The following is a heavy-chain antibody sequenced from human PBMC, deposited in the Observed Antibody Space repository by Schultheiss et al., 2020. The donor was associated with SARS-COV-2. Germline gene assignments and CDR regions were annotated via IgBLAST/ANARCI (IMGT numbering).Heavy chain of an antibody. V-gene: IGHV3-15*01. CDR2: IRNKAYGGTT. CDR3: TTVYAPR. Sequence: GGSLRLSCAASGFTFSSHAMSWVRQAPGKGLEWVGFIRNKAYGGTTDYAAPVKGRFTISRDDSKNTLYLQMNSLKTEDTAVYYCTTVYAPRWGQGTLVTVSS. CDR1: GFTFSSHA. J-gene: IGHJ4*02. D-gene: IGHD2-2*01.